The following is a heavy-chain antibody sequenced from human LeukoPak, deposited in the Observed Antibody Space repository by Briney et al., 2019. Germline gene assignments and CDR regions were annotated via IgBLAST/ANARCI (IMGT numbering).Heavy chain of an antibody. CDR1: GFTVSGNY. Sequence: GGSLRLSCAASGFTVSGNYVSRVRQAPGKGLEWVSLIYSGGTTYYADSVKGRFTISRDNSKNTLYLQMNSLRAEDTAVYYCARSSERKYYFDYWGQGTLVTVSS. J-gene: IGHJ4*02. CDR3: ARSSERKYYFDY. CDR2: IYSGGTT. D-gene: IGHD3-22*01. V-gene: IGHV3-53*01.